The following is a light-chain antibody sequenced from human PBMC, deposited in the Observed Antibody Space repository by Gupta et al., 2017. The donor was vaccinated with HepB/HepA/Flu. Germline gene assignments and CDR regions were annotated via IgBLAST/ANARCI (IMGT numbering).Light chain of an antibody. Sequence: QSVLTQPPSVSGAPGQRITISCTGTRSNIGAGFDVQWYQQVPGTAPKLLIYTNNNRPSGVPDRFSGSTSGTSASLAITGLQAEDEADYYCQSYDISLNAWVFGGGTKLTVL. V-gene: IGLV1-40*01. CDR1: RSNIGAGFD. CDR2: TNN. J-gene: IGLJ3*02. CDR3: QSYDISLNAWV.